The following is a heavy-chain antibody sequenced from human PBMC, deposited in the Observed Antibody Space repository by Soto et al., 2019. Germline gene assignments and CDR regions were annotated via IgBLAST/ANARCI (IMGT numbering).Heavy chain of an antibody. Sequence: QITLKESGPTLVKPTQTLTLTCTFSGFSLSTSGVGVGWIRQPPGKALEWLAVIYWNDDKRYSPSLKSRLTITKGTYDNQVVLTMTNVDPVDTASYYCAHFNGYEEFEYWGQGTLVTVSS. CDR2: IYWNDDK. V-gene: IGHV2-5*01. D-gene: IGHD5-12*01. CDR1: GFSLSTSGVG. J-gene: IGHJ4*02. CDR3: AHFNGYEEFEY.